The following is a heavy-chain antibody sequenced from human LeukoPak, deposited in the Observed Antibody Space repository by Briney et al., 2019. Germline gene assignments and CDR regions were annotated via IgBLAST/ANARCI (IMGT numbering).Heavy chain of an antibody. CDR2: ISSSSNTI. Sequence: GGSLRLSCAASGFTFSSYSMNWVRQAAGKGLEWVSHISSSSNTIYYADSVKGRFTISRDNAKNSLYLQMNSLRAEDTALYYCARASVSGYYFDYWGQGTLVTVSS. CDR3: ARASVSGYYFDY. J-gene: IGHJ4*02. CDR1: GFTFSSYS. D-gene: IGHD1-14*01. V-gene: IGHV3-48*04.